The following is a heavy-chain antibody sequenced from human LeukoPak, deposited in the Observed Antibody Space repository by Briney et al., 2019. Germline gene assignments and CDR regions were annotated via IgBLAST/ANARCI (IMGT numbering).Heavy chain of an antibody. CDR3: ARRALLNYFYYYMDV. D-gene: IGHD2/OR15-2a*01. Sequence: GGSLRLSCAASGFTFSSYGMSWVRQAPGKGLEWVSAISGSGGSTYYADSVKGRFTISRDNAKNSLYLQMNSLRAEDTALYYCARRALLNYFYYYMDVWGKGTTVTVSS. CDR1: GFTFSSYG. CDR2: ISGSGGST. V-gene: IGHV3-23*01. J-gene: IGHJ6*03.